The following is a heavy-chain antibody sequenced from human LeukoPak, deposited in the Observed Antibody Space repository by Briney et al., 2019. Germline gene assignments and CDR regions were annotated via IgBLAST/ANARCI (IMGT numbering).Heavy chain of an antibody. Sequence: GGSLRLSCAVSGFPFSIYEMNWVRQAPGKGLEWVSNIGSSGTTRYYADSVKGRFSISRDDAKNSLYLQMDSLRVEDTGVYYCALLAVASDFDYWGQGALVTVSS. CDR3: ALLAVASDFDY. D-gene: IGHD6-19*01. CDR2: IGSSGTTR. V-gene: IGHV3-48*03. J-gene: IGHJ4*02. CDR1: GFPFSIYE.